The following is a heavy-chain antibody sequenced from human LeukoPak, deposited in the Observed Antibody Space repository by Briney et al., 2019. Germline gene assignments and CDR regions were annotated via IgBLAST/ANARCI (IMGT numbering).Heavy chain of an antibody. Sequence: ASVTVSFKASAYAFTVYYMHWVRQAPGQGLEWMGWINPNSGGTNYAQKFQGRVTMTRDTSISTAYMELSRLRSDDTAVYYCARVAYSSSWYGDNWFDPWGEGTLVTVSS. CDR3: ARVAYSSSWYGDNWFDP. J-gene: IGHJ5*02. V-gene: IGHV1-2*02. CDR2: INPNSGGT. D-gene: IGHD6-13*01. CDR1: AYAFTVYY.